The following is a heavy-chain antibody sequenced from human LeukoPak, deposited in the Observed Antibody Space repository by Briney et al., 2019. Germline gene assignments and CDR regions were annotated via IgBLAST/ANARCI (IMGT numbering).Heavy chain of an antibody. J-gene: IGHJ3*02. CDR3: ARETTVTGPDAFDI. D-gene: IGHD4-17*01. Sequence: PSETLSLTCTVSGGSISSSSYYWGWIRQPSGKGLEWIGSIYYSGSTYYNPSLKSRVTISVDTSKNQFSLKLSSVTAADTAVYYCARETTVTGPDAFDIWGQGTMVTVSS. CDR1: GGSISSSSYY. V-gene: IGHV4-39*07. CDR2: IYYSGST.